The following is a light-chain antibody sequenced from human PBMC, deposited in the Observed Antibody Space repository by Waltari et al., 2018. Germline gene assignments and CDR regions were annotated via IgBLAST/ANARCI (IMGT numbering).Light chain of an antibody. J-gene: IGLJ2*01. CDR2: DVS. CDR3: SSYTTSSTVV. CDR1: SSDVGAYNY. V-gene: IGLV2-14*03. Sequence: ALTQPASVSGSPGQSITISCTGTSSDVGAYNYVSWYRQHPGTAPKLLIFDVSHRPSGVSNRFSGSKSGNTASLTISGLQAEDEADYYCSSYTTSSTVVFGGGTKLTVL.